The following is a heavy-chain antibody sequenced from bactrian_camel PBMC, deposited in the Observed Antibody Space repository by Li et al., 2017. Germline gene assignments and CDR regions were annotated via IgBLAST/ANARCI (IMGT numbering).Heavy chain of an antibody. J-gene: IGHJ6*01. Sequence: VQLVESGGGLVQPGGSLRLSCAASGFIFSSYYMSWVRQAPGKGLEWVSAICTADGTTYYADSVKGRFTISQDNAKNTVYLQMNNLQPEDTAMYYCAAEGTWSTYGLVPGDFGTWGQGTQVTVS. V-gene: IGHV3S40*01. CDR2: ICTADGTT. CDR3: AAEGTWSTYGLVPGDFGT. CDR1: GFIFSSYY. D-gene: IGHD3*01.